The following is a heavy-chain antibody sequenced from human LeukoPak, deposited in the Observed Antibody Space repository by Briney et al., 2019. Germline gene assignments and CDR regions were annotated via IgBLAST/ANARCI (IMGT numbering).Heavy chain of an antibody. CDR2: INPSHGST. J-gene: IGHJ4*02. V-gene: IGHV1-46*01. CDR3: ARGGPPSIAVAGSPICDY. Sequence: ASVKVSCKASGYTFTNYYIHWLRQAPGQGLEWMGIINPSHGSTDYAQKFQGRVTMTRDTSTSTVYMELSSLRSDDTAVYYCARGGPPSIAVAGSPICDYWGQGTLVTVSS. D-gene: IGHD6-19*01. CDR1: GYTFTNYY.